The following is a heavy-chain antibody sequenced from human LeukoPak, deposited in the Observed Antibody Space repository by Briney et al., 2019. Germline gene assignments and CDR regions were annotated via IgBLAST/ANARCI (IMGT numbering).Heavy chain of an antibody. D-gene: IGHD6-13*01. Sequence: ASVKVSCKASGGTFSSYAISWMRQAPGQGLEWMGRIIPIFGPADYAQKFQGRVTITTDESTSTAYMVLRRLRSEDTAVYYCARDQAAAGFDYWCQGTLVIVSS. V-gene: IGHV1-69*05. CDR3: ARDQAAAGFDY. J-gene: IGHJ4*02. CDR2: IIPIFGPA. CDR1: GGTFSSYA.